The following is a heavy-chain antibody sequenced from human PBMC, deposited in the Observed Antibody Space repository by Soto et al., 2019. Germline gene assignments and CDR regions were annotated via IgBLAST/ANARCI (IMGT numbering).Heavy chain of an antibody. V-gene: IGHV1-69*01. D-gene: IGHD3-10*01. CDR1: GGTFSSYA. J-gene: IGHJ4*02. Sequence: QVQLVQSGAEVKKPGSSVKVSCKASGGTFSSYAISWVRQAPGQGLEWMGGISPIIGTANYAQKFQGRVTITADESTSTGYMELSSLRSEDTAVYCFARDDAIVRGYFEYWGQGSLVSVSS. CDR2: ISPIIGTA. CDR3: ARDDAIVRGYFEY.